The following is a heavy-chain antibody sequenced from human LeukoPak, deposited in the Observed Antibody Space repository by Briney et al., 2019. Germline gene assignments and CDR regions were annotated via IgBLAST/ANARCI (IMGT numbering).Heavy chain of an antibody. V-gene: IGHV3-48*04. CDR3: AELGITMIGGV. Sequence: PGGSLRLSCAASGFTFSNHGMNWVRQAPGKGLEWVSYISSSGSTIYYADSVEGRFTISRDNAKNSLYLQMNSLRAEDTAVYYCAELGITMIGGVWGKGTTVTISS. CDR2: ISSSGSTI. CDR1: GFTFSNHG. J-gene: IGHJ6*04. D-gene: IGHD3-10*02.